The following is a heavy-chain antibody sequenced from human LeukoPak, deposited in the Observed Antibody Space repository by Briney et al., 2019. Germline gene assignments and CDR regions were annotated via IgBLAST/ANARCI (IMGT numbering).Heavy chain of an antibody. CDR2: IYYSGST. V-gene: IGHV4-39*07. J-gene: IGHJ6*03. D-gene: IGHD5-24*01. CDR3: ARVEMATETTVGYYYYMDV. CDR1: GGSISSSSYY. Sequence: PSETLSLTCTVSGGSISSSSYYWGWIRQPPGKGLEWIGSIYYSGSTYYDPSLKSRVTISVDTSKNQFSLKLSSVTAADTAVYYCARVEMATETTVGYYYYMDVWGKGTTVTVSS.